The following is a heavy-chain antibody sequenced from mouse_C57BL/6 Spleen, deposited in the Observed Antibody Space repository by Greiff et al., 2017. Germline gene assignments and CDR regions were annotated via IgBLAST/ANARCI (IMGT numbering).Heavy chain of an antibody. V-gene: IGHV5-16*01. CDR3: AREGDGDYLFDY. CDR1: GFTFSDYY. J-gene: IGHJ2*01. D-gene: IGHD2-13*01. CDR2: INYDGSST. Sequence: EVHLVESEGGLVQPGSSMKLSCTASGFTFSDYYMAWVRQVPEKGLEWVANINYDGSSTYYLDSLKSRFIISRDNAKNILYLQMRSLKSEDTATYYCAREGDGDYLFDYWGQGTTLTVSS.